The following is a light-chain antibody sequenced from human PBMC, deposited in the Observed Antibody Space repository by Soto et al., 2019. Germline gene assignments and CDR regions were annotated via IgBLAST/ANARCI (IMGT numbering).Light chain of an antibody. CDR2: GAS. V-gene: IGKV3-15*01. Sequence: EIVLTQSPGTLSVSPGERATLSCRASQSVSSKLAWYQQKPGQAPRLLFYGASTGATGIPARFSGSGSETEFTLSISSLQSEDFAVYSCQQYNNWPGTFGQGTKVEIK. J-gene: IGKJ1*01. CDR3: QQYNNWPGT. CDR1: QSVSSK.